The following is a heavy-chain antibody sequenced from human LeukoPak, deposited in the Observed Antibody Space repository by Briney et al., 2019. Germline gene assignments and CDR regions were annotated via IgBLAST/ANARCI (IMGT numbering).Heavy chain of an antibody. CDR2: ISWNSGSI. CDR1: GFTFDDFA. D-gene: IGHD2-8*02. J-gene: IGHJ5*02. Sequence: PGRSLSLSCAASGFTFDDFAMHWVRQAPGKGLEWVSGISWNSGSIGYADSVKGRFTISRDNAKNPLYLQINSLRADDTAIDYCATYRQVLLPSEAWGQGTLVTVSS. CDR3: ATYRQVLLPSEA. V-gene: IGHV3-9*01.